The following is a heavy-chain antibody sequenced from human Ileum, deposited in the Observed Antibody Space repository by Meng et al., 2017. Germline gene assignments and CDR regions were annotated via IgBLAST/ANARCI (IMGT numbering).Heavy chain of an antibody. V-gene: IGHV4-34*01. D-gene: IGHD3-10*01. CDR3: AKGGTWFDP. Sequence: QPESQRGGDGLFKAPAPLSLTLSLYGGSLIVYHGSSIRQPPGKGLEWIGEIKHSGSTSYNPSLKSRVTISVDTSKNHFALKLSSVTAADTVVYYCAKGGTWFDPWGQGTLVTVSS. CDR1: GGSLIVYH. J-gene: IGHJ5*02. CDR2: IKHSGST.